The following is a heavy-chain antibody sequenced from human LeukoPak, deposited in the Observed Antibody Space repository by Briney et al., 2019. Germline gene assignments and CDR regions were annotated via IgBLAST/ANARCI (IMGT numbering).Heavy chain of an antibody. V-gene: IGHV4-34*01. Sequence: SETLSLTCAVSGASFNDYYWSWVRQTPGKGLEWIGEINHSGYTNDSPSLKSRVTLSIDTSRKQFSLNVRSVTVADTGIYYCTRMTTGHDYWGQGTLVTVSS. J-gene: IGHJ4*02. D-gene: IGHD4-17*01. CDR3: TRMTTGHDY. CDR1: GASFNDYY. CDR2: INHSGYT.